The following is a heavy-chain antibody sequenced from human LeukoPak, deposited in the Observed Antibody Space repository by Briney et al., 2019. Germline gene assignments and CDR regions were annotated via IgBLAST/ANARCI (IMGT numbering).Heavy chain of an antibody. V-gene: IGHV1-18*01. D-gene: IGHD6-13*01. CDR1: GYIFTSYG. CDR2: INTYNGNT. J-gene: IGHJ4*02. Sequence: ASVKVSCKASGYIFTSYGITWVRQAPGQGPEWMGWINTYNGNTNYAQKVQGRVTMTTDTSTRTAYMELRSLRSDDTAIYYCARDLVSGNGYTSSCYYWGQGTQVTVSS. CDR3: ARDLVSGNGYTSSCYY.